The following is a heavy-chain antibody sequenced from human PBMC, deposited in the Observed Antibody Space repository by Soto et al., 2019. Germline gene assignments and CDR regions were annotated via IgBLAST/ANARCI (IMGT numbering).Heavy chain of an antibody. CDR3: ARRGTGNYYYYMDV. J-gene: IGHJ6*03. V-gene: IGHV3-48*01. Sequence: GGSLRLSCAASGFTFSSYSMNWVRQAPGKGLEWVSYISSSSSTIYYADSVKGRFTISRDNAKNSLYLQMNSLRAEDTAVYYCARRGTGNYYYYMDVWGKGTTVTVSS. D-gene: IGHD1-1*01. CDR2: ISSSSSTI. CDR1: GFTFSSYS.